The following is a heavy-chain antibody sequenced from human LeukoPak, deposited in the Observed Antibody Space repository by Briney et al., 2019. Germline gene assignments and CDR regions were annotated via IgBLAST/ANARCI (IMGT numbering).Heavy chain of an antibody. J-gene: IGHJ4*02. V-gene: IGHV3-23*01. CDR3: APDPNKWLRNY. CDR2: ISGSGSST. CDR1: GFTFANYG. Sequence: GRSLRLSCAASGFTFANYGMHWVRQAPGKGLEWISTISGSGSSTDFADSVKGRFTISRDNSKNTLNLQMNNLRAEDTAIYYCAPDPNKWLRNYWGQGTLVTVSS. D-gene: IGHD5-12*01.